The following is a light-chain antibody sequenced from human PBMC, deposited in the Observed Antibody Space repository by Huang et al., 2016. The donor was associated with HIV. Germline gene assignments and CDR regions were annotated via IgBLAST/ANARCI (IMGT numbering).Light chain of an antibody. CDR3: QQYFNPPVT. J-gene: IGKJ3*01. CDR2: WES. V-gene: IGKV4-1*01. CDR1: QSVLSGNNKNY. Sequence: DIVMTQSPDSLAVSLGERATINCKSSQSVLSGNNKNYLAWFQQKSSQPPNLLIYWESTRESGVPDRFSGSGSRTDFTLTINNLQPEDVAVYYCQQYFNPPVTFGPGTKVHVK.